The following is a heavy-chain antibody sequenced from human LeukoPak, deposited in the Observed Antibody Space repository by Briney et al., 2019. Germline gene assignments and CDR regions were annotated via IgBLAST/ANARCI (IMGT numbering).Heavy chain of an antibody. CDR3: ARDTTVVLYYFDY. D-gene: IGHD4-23*01. J-gene: IGHJ4*02. Sequence: ASVKVSCNASGYTFTGYYMHWVRQSPGQGLEWIGWINPNSGGTNYSQQFQRSVTMTRDTSISTAYMELSRLRSDATAVYYCARDTTVVLYYFDYWGQGTLVTVSS. CDR2: INPNSGGT. CDR1: GYTFTGYY. V-gene: IGHV1-2*02.